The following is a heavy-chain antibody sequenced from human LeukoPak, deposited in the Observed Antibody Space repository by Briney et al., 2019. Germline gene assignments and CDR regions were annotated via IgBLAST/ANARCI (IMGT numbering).Heavy chain of an antibody. CDR3: ARDLGYSSSSATPLDY. V-gene: IGHV1-18*04. CDR1: GYTFTNYY. CDR2: ISAYNGKT. Sequence: ASVKVSCKASGYTFTNYYMHWVRQAPGQGLEWMGWISAYNGKTNYAQKLQGRVTMTTDTSTSTAYMELRSLRSDDTAVFYCARDLGYSSSSATPLDYWGQGTLVTVSS. J-gene: IGHJ4*02. D-gene: IGHD6-6*01.